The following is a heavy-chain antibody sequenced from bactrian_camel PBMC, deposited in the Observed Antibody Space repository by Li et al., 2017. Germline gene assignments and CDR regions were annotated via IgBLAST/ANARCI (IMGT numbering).Heavy chain of an antibody. CDR3: AAGRACRIPEIDA. CDR1: LNLDSRYC. Sequence: HVQLVESGGGSVQTGGSLRLSCAMSLNLDSRYCLGWIRQVPGKEREGGALIWSPDHSTYYRDSVKGRFTISRDAAKNTLYLQMNNLEPEDTAVYYCAAGRACRIPEIDAWGQGTQVTVS. J-gene: IGHJ6*01. V-gene: IGHV3S6*01. D-gene: IGHD1*01. CDR2: IWSPDHST.